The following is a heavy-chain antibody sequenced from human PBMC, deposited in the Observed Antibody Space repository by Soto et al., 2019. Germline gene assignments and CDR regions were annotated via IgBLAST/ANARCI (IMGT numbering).Heavy chain of an antibody. D-gene: IGHD5-18*01. V-gene: IGHV4-39*01. CDR3: ACIFSWVDRYGFYYYGMHV. J-gene: IGHJ6*04. Sequence: LSLTCTVSGGSISSSSYYWGWIRQPPGKGLEWIGSIFYSGSTYYNPSLKSRVTISVDTSKNQFSLKLSSVTAADTAVYYCACIFSWVDRYGFYYYGMHVCGTGTTLT. CDR1: GGSISSSSYY. CDR2: IFYSGST.